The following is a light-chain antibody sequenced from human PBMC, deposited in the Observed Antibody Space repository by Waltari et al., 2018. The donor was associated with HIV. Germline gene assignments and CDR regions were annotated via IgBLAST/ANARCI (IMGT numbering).Light chain of an antibody. CDR2: WAS. CDR3: QQYYRTPT. Sequence: DIVMTQSPDSLAVSLGARATINCKSSQRVLYSSNKKNYLAWYQQKPGQPPKLLIYWASTRESGVPDRFSGSGSGTDFTLTISSLQAEDVAVYYCQQYYRTPTFGGGTKVEIK. J-gene: IGKJ4*01. CDR1: QRVLYSSNKKNY. V-gene: IGKV4-1*01.